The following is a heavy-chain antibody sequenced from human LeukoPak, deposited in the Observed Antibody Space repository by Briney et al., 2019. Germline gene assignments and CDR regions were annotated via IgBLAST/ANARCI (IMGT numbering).Heavy chain of an antibody. CDR2: ISAGSSTI. CDR1: GFTFSSYG. V-gene: IGHV3-48*02. CDR3: ARGYYFDS. J-gene: IGHJ4*02. Sequence: GGSLRLSCASSGFTFSSYGMNWVRQAPGKGLEWVSYISAGSSTIYYADSVKGRFTISRDNAKNSLYLQMNSLRDEDTAVYSCARGYYFDSWGQGTLVTVSS.